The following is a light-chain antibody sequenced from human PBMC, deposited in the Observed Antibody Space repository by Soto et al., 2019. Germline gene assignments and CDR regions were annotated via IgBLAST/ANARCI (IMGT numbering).Light chain of an antibody. CDR1: QSIISH. CDR2: DAS. V-gene: IGKV3-11*01. J-gene: IGKJ4*01. CDR3: QQRSIWPLT. Sequence: EIVLTQSPATLSLSPGEGATLSCRASQSIISHFAWYQQKPGQAPRLLMYDASKRATGIPARFSGSGSGTDFTPTISSLAPEDFAVYYCQQRSIWPLTFGGGTKVEIK.